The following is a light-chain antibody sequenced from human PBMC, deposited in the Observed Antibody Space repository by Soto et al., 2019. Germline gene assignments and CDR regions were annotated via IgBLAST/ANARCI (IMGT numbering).Light chain of an antibody. CDR1: QSVSSSY. CDR3: QQYGSSPFT. CDR2: GAS. V-gene: IGKV3-20*01. J-gene: IGKJ3*01. Sequence: EIVLTQSPGTLSLSPGERATLSCRASQSVSSSYLAWYQQKPGQAPRLLIYGASSRATGIPDRFSGSGSGTDFTLTINRLEPEDLAVYYCQQYGSSPFTFGPGTKVDIK.